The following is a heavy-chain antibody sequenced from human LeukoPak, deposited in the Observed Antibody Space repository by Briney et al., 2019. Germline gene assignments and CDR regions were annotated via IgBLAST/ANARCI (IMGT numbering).Heavy chain of an antibody. J-gene: IGHJ4*02. V-gene: IGHV3-11*06. CDR1: GFTFSDYY. D-gene: IGHD6-13*01. CDR2: ISSSSSYT. CDR3: ARVEQQLANFDY. Sequence: GGSLRLSCAASGFTFSDYYMSWIRQAPGKGLEWVSYISSSSSYTNYADSVKRRFTISRDNAKNSLYLQMNSLRAEDTAVYYCARVEQQLANFDYWGQGTLVTVSS.